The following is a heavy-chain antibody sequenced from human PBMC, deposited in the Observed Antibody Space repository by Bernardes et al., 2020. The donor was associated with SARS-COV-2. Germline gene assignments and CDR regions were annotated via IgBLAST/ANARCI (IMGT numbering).Heavy chain of an antibody. D-gene: IGHD1-1*01. Sequence: SETLSLTCTVSGDSINSGSYYWTWIRQPAGKALEWIGRIYSSGSTNYNPSLESRVTMSVDTSKNQFSLKLTSVTAADTAIYYCARWTYNWNDNWFDPWGQGILVTVSS. CDR1: GDSINSGSYY. J-gene: IGHJ5*02. V-gene: IGHV4-61*02. CDR2: IYSSGST. CDR3: ARWTYNWNDNWFDP.